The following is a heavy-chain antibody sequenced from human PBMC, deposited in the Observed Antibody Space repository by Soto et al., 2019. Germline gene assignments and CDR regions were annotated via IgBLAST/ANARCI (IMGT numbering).Heavy chain of an antibody. CDR1: GVSISSGNYY. J-gene: IGHJ5*02. CDR3: AILGFCRGGADNCDWFDP. V-gene: IGHV4-31*03. CDR2: LSYSGNT. D-gene: IGHD2-15*01. Sequence: QVQLQESGPGLVKPSQTLSLTCTVTGVSISSGNYYWSWIRQHPGKGLEWIGFLSYSGNTYYNPSLKSRVTISVDTSENQFSLELTSVTAADTAVYYCAILGFCRGGADNCDWFDPWGQATLVTVSS.